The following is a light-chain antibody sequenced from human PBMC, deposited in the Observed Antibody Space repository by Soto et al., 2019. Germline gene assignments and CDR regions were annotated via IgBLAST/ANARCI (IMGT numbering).Light chain of an antibody. CDR3: QQGDSLPLT. CDR2: RIS. Sequence: DIQMTQSPSSVSASVGDRVTITCSASQGVGSWLAWYQQKPGEALKLLIYRISNLQSGVPSRFSGSGSGTDFTLTISSLQPEDFATYYCQQGDSLPLTFGGGTKVEIK. V-gene: IGKV1-12*01. CDR1: QGVGSW. J-gene: IGKJ4*01.